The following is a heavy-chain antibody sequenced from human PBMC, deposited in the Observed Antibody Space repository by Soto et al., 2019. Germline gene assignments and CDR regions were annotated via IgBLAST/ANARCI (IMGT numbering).Heavy chain of an antibody. V-gene: IGHV3-30*18. Sequence: GGSLRLSCAASGFSFSSFGMHWVRQAPGKGLEWVAFNSYDGSNKYYADSVKGRFTISRDSSEKTLYLQMNSLRPEDTAVYYCAKALGELSTESYDYWGQGTLVTVSS. CDR2: NSYDGSNK. CDR1: GFSFSSFG. CDR3: AKALGELSTESYDY. D-gene: IGHD3-16*02. J-gene: IGHJ4*02.